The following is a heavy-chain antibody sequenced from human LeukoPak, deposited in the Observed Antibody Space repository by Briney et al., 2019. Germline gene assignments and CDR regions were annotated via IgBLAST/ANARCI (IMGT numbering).Heavy chain of an antibody. D-gene: IGHD2-2*01. CDR3: ARGASARQDS. V-gene: IGHV3-74*01. CDR1: GFTFSTYR. Sequence: GALRLFCAASGFTFSTYRMDWVRPAPREGVVWVSRIYIDGSSTNYADSVKGRFTISRDNAKNTLYLEMNSLRAEDTAVYYCARGASARQDSWGQGTLVTVSS. J-gene: IGHJ4*02. CDR2: IYIDGSST.